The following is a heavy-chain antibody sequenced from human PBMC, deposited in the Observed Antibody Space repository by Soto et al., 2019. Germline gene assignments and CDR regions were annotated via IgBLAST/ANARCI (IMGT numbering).Heavy chain of an antibody. D-gene: IGHD4-17*01. CDR1: GFTFSSYG. CDR3: ARNNYGKYYYYYGMDV. V-gene: IGHV3-33*01. J-gene: IGHJ6*02. Sequence: GGSLRLSCAASGFTFSSYGMHWVRQAPGKGLEWVAVIWYDGSNKYYADSVKGRFTISRDNSKNTLYLQMNSLRAEDTAVYYCARNNYGKYYYYYGMDVWGQGTTVTVSS. CDR2: IWYDGSNK.